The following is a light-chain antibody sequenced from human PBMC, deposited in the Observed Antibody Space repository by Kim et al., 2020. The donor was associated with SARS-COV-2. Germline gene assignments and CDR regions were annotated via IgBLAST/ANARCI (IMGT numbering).Light chain of an antibody. Sequence: DIVMTQSPDSLDVSLGERATINCKSSQSVLYSSNNKNYLTWFQQKPGQSPKLLIYWASTRESGVPDRFSGSGSGTDFTLTISSLQAEDVAVYYCQQYFSIPYTFGQGTKLEI. CDR1: QSVLYSSNNKNY. CDR3: QQYFSIPYT. V-gene: IGKV4-1*01. J-gene: IGKJ2*01. CDR2: WAS.